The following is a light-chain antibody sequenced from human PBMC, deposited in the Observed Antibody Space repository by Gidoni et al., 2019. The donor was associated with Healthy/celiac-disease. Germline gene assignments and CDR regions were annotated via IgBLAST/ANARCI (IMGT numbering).Light chain of an antibody. Sequence: DIQMTQSPSSLSASVGDRVTITCRASQSISSYLNWYQQKPGKAPKLLIYAASSLQSGVPSRFSGSGSGTDFTLTISSLQPEDFATYYCQQSYSTRESNFGGGTKVEIK. CDR1: QSISSY. CDR2: AAS. V-gene: IGKV1-39*01. J-gene: IGKJ4*01. CDR3: QQSYSTRESN.